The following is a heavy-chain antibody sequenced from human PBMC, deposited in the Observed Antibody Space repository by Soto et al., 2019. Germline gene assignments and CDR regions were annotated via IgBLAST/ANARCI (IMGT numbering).Heavy chain of an antibody. CDR2: ITSRSNYI. Sequence: EGQLVESGGGLVKPGGSLRLSCVVSGLSFSVYSFNWVRQAPGKGLEWVASITSRSNYIYYADTVKGRFTVSRDNAKNSMELQMNSLRAEDTAVYYCARADNFFDSGRGVDYWGQGTLVTVSS. D-gene: IGHD3-10*01. J-gene: IGHJ4*02. CDR3: ARADNFFDSGRGVDY. V-gene: IGHV3-21*01. CDR1: GLSFSVYS.